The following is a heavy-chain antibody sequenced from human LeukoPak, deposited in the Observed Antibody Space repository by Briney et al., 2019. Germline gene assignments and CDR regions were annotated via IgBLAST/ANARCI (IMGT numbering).Heavy chain of an antibody. CDR3: ARAGKRIAAADNWFDP. Sequence: SETLSLTCTVSGGSISRSTYYWAWIRQPPGKGLEWIGNIYYSGSTYYNSSLKSRVTISVDTSKNQFSLKLSSVTAADTAVYYCARAGKRIAAADNWFDPWGQGTLVTVSS. CDR2: IYYSGST. D-gene: IGHD6-13*01. V-gene: IGHV4-39*07. J-gene: IGHJ5*02. CDR1: GGSISRSTYY.